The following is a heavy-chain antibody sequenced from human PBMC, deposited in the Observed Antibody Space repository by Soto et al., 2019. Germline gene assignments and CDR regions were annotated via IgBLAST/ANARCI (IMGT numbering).Heavy chain of an antibody. Sequence: GSLRLSCAASGFTFSSYAMSWVRQAPGKGLEWVSAISGSGGSTYYADSVKGRFTISRDNSKNTLYLQMNSLRAEDTAVYYCAKDSLYYDFWSGPITDYGLDVWGQGTTVTVSS. D-gene: IGHD3-3*01. CDR3: AKDSLYYDFWSGPITDYGLDV. CDR2: ISGSGGST. V-gene: IGHV3-23*01. CDR1: GFTFSSYA. J-gene: IGHJ6*02.